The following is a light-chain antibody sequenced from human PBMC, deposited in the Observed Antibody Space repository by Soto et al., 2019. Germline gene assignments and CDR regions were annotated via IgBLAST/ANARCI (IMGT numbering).Light chain of an antibody. CDR3: QQYGSSPIT. CDR1: QSVGSN. V-gene: IGKV3-20*01. J-gene: IGKJ5*01. CDR2: GAS. Sequence: EMVMTQSPATLSVSPGERATLSCRASQSVGSNLAWYQQKPGQAPRVLVFGASSRATGIPDRFSGSGSGTDFTLTISRLEPEDFAVYYCQQYGSSPITFGQGTRLEIK.